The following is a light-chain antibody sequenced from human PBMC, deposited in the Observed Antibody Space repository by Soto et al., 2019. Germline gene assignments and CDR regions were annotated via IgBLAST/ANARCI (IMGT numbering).Light chain of an antibody. CDR3: CAYAGSSTIV. J-gene: IGLJ1*01. CDR2: DVS. V-gene: IGLV2-11*01. Sequence: QSALTQPRSVSGSPGQSVTISCTGTSSDVGVYNYVSWYQQYPGKAPKIMIYDVSKRPSGVPDRFSGSKSDNTASLTISGLQAENEADYYCCAYAGSSTIVFGIGTKFTV. CDR1: SSDVGVYNY.